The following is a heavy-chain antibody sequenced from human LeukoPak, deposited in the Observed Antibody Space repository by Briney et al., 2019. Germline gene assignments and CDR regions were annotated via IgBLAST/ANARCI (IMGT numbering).Heavy chain of an antibody. D-gene: IGHD6-13*01. Sequence: SETLSLTCAVYGGSFSNYYWSWIRQPPGKGLEWIGEINHSGSTNYNPSLKSRVTISVDTSKNQFSLKLSSVTAADTAVYYWARGPFFRGGRVVAAGRKFDYWGQGTLVTVSS. CDR3: ARGPFFRGGRVVAAGRKFDY. CDR1: GGSFSNYY. CDR2: INHSGST. V-gene: IGHV4-34*01. J-gene: IGHJ4*02.